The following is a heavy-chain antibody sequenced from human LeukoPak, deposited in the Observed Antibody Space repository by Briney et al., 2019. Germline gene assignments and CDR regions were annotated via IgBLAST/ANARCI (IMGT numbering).Heavy chain of an antibody. CDR3: AKDWSGGSSYAFDI. J-gene: IGHJ3*02. Sequence: PGRSLRLSCAASGFTFSSYGMHWVRQAPGKGLEWVAVISYDGSNKYYADSVKGRFTISRDNSKNTLYLQMNSLRAEDTAVYYCAKDWSGGSSYAFDIWGQGTMVTVSS. V-gene: IGHV3-30*18. D-gene: IGHD2-15*01. CDR1: GFTFSSYG. CDR2: ISYDGSNK.